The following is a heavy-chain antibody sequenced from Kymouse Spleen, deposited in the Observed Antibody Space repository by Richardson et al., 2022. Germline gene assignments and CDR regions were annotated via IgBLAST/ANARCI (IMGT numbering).Heavy chain of an antibody. J-gene: IGHJ4*02. CDR1: GGSISSSSYY. CDR3: ASYNWNYVFFDY. Sequence: QLQLQESGPGLVKPSETLSLTCTVSGGSISSSSYYWGWIRQPPGKGLEWIGSIYYSGSTYYNPSLKSRVTISVDTSKNQFSLKLSSVTAADTAVYYCASYNWNYVFFDYWGQGTLVTVSS. D-gene: IGHD1-7*01. CDR2: IYYSGST. V-gene: IGHV4-39*01.